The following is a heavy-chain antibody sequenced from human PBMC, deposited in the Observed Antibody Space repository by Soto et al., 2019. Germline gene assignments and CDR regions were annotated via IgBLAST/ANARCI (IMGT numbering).Heavy chain of an antibody. CDR1: GFTFSSSL. Sequence: AGALILSYAASGFTFSSSLMSWVRQAPGKGLEWVANIKQDGSEKYYVDSVKGRFTISRDNAKNSLYLQMNRLRAEDTAVYYCARVAYYYDSSGYFYWGQGT. D-gene: IGHD3-22*01. CDR2: IKQDGSEK. J-gene: IGHJ4*02. CDR3: ARVAYYYDSSGYFY. V-gene: IGHV3-7*01.